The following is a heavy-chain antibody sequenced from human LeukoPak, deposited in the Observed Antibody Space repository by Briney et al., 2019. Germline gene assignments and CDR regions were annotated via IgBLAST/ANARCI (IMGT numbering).Heavy chain of an antibody. CDR3: ASGGSFNY. J-gene: IGHJ4*02. Sequence: GGSLRLSCAASGFTFSTYAMNWVRQAPGKGLEWVSSINGGGDSRYSADSVKGRFTISRDNSKNTLYLQMNSLRAEDTAVYYCASGGSFNYWGQGTLVTVSS. CDR2: INGGGDSR. V-gene: IGHV3-23*01. CDR1: GFTFSTYA. D-gene: IGHD2-15*01.